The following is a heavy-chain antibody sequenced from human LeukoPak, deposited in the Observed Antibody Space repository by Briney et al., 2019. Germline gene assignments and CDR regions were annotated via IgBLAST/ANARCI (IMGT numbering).Heavy chain of an antibody. CDR2: INSDGSST. CDR3: AKDRSWNDILTGYYIYDFDY. CDR1: GFTFSSYW. J-gene: IGHJ4*02. D-gene: IGHD3-9*01. V-gene: IGHV3-74*01. Sequence: GGSLRLSCAASGFTFSSYWIHWVRQVPGKGLVWVSRINSDGSSTSYADSVKGRFAISRDNSKNTLHLQMNSLKAEDTAVYYCAKDRSWNDILTGYYIYDFDYWGRGTLVTVSS.